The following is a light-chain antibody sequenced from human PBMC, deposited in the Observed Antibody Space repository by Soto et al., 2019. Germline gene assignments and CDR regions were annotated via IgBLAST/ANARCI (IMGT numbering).Light chain of an antibody. Sequence: DIQMTQSPPSLSASVGDRVTINCRVSQQFTSYVNWYQQKDGKAPKLLISDGSTLQTGVPPRFSGTGSGTDFTLTVNGLQPEDFATYYCQQSYGTPPTFCQGTTVEVK. CDR1: QQFTSY. CDR2: DGS. V-gene: IGKV1-39*01. CDR3: QQSYGTPPT. J-gene: IGKJ1*01.